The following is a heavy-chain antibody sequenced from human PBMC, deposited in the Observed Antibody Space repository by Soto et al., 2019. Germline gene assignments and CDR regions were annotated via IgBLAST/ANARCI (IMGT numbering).Heavy chain of an antibody. CDR1: GFSFSDYA. Sequence: LRLSCAASGFSFSDYAMTWVRQAPGKGLEWVSVISESGGSTHYADSVRGRFTISRDNSENTLYLRMNSLRDDDTAVYFCAKRSPYTTGWYSPIFDYWGQGSLVTVSS. CDR2: ISESGGST. CDR3: AKRSPYTTGWYSPIFDY. D-gene: IGHD6-19*01. J-gene: IGHJ4*02. V-gene: IGHV3-23*01.